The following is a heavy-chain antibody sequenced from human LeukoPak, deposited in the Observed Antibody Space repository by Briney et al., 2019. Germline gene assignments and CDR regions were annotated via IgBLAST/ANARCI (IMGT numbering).Heavy chain of an antibody. J-gene: IGHJ4*02. D-gene: IGHD5-12*01. CDR3: AAVYSGYDSESGDGY. CDR2: IVVGSGNT. CDR1: GFTFTSSA. Sequence: SVKVSCKASGFTFTSSAMQWVRQARGQRLEWIGWIVVGSGNTNYAQKFQERVTITRDMSTSTAYMELSSLRSEDTAVYYCAAVYSGYDSESGDGYWGQGTLVTVSS. V-gene: IGHV1-58*02.